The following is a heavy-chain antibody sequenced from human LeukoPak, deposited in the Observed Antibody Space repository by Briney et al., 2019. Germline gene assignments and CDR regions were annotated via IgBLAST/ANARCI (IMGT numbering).Heavy chain of an antibody. J-gene: IGHJ6*03. CDR3: AREGFTSYYYMDV. D-gene: IGHD2-15*01. Sequence: GGSLRLSCAASGFTFRTYCMSWVRQAPGKGLEWVANIMQDGNDKYYVDSVKGRFTISRDNAKNTLYLQMNSLRAEDTAVYYCAREGFTSYYYMDVWGKGTTVTVSS. CDR1: GFTFRTYC. V-gene: IGHV3-7*01. CDR2: IMQDGNDK.